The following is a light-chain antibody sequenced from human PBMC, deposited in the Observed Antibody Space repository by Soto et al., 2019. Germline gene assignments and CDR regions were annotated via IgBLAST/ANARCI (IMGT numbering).Light chain of an antibody. J-gene: IGLJ3*02. CDR3: SARDDSLSGVV. V-gene: IGLV1-47*01. Sequence: QSVLTQPPSASGTPGQRVTISCSGSSSNIGSNHVYWYQQFPGTAPKLLMYRSDQRPSGVPDRFSGSKSGTSASLAISGLRSEDEADYYCSARDDSLSGVVFGGGTKLTVL. CDR2: RSD. CDR1: SSNIGSNH.